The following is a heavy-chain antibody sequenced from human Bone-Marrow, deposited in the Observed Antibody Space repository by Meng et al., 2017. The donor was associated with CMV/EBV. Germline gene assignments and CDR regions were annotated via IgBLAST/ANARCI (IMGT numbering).Heavy chain of an antibody. J-gene: IGHJ4*02. CDR2: ISSSSSYI. D-gene: IGHD6-13*01. Sequence: GEYLKISCAASGFTFSSYSMNWVRQAPGKGLEWVSSISSSSSYIYYADSVKGRFTISRDNAKNSLYLQMNSLRAEDTAVYYCARDAAADSSSWDFDYWGQGTLVTVSS. CDR3: ARDAAADSSSWDFDY. CDR1: GFTFSSYS. V-gene: IGHV3-21*01.